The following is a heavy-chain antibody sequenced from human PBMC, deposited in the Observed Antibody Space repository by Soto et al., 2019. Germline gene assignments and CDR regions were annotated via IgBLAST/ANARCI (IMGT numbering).Heavy chain of an antibody. Sequence: QVQLQESGPGLVKPSETLSLTCTVSGGSISSYYWSWIRQPAGKGLEWIGRIYTSGSTNYNPSLKSRVTMSVDTSKNQFSLKRSSVTAADTAVYYCAGDGYYDFWSGQWGMDVWGQGTTVTVSS. D-gene: IGHD3-3*01. CDR1: GGSISSYY. CDR2: IYTSGST. V-gene: IGHV4-4*07. CDR3: AGDGYYDFWSGQWGMDV. J-gene: IGHJ6*02.